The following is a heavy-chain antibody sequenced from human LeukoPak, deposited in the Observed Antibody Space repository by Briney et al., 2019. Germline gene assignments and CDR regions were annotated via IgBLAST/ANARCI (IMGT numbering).Heavy chain of an antibody. V-gene: IGHV4-59*01. J-gene: IGHJ6*03. CDR1: GDSIRSYC. Sequence: SETLSLXCTVSGDSIRSYCWTWIRQPPGKELEWIGYIYYSGDTNYNPSLKSRVTISIDTSKNQFSLKLSSVTAADTAVYHCARVKLNEFFGKNPAYYYVDVWGKGTTVTVSS. CDR2: IYYSGDT. D-gene: IGHD3-3*01. CDR3: ARVKLNEFFGKNPAYYYVDV.